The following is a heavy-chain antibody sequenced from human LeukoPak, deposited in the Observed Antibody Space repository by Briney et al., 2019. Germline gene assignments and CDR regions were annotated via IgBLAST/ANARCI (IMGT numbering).Heavy chain of an antibody. Sequence: ASVKVSCKASGYTFTGYDISWVRQATGQGLEWMGWMNPNSDNTGYAQKFQGRLTITRNTSISTAYMELSSLRSEDTAVYFCARRSGWASFDYWGPGTLVTASS. D-gene: IGHD6-19*01. V-gene: IGHV1-8*03. CDR1: GYTFTGYD. J-gene: IGHJ4*02. CDR2: MNPNSDNT. CDR3: ARRSGWASFDY.